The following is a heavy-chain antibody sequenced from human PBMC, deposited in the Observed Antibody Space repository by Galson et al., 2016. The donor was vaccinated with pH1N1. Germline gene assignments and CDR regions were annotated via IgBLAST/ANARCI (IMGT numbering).Heavy chain of an antibody. CDR2: INQHGSRK. CDR1: GFIFSDYW. V-gene: IGHV3-7*01. J-gene: IGHJ4*02. Sequence: SLRLSCAASGFIFSDYWMSWVRQAPGKGLEWVAKINQHGSRKYYVDSMKGRCTISRDNTETSLSLQMNSLRVEDTALYYCATEDYYTSLYWGQGILVTVSS. CDR3: ATEDYYTSLY. D-gene: IGHD1-26*01.